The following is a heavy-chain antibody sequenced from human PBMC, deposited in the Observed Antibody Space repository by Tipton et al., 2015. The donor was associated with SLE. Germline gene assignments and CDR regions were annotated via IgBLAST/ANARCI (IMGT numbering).Heavy chain of an antibody. CDR1: GYTFTSYG. CDR3: ARDHVPGMAMSPSAY. V-gene: IGHV1-18*01. CDR2: ISGYNGNT. J-gene: IGHJ4*02. D-gene: IGHD6-13*01. Sequence: QLVQSGAEVKNPGASVRVSCKTSGYTFTSYGINWVRQAPGQGLEWMGWISGYNGNTFYTKNFQGRVAMTTDTSTSTAYMELRGLRSDDTAVYYCARDHVPGMAMSPSAYWGQGTLVTVSS.